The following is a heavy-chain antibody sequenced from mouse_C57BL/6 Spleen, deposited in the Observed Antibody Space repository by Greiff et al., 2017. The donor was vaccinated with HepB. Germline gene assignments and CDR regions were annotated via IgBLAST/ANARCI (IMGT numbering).Heavy chain of an antibody. CDR2: IDPSDSYT. J-gene: IGHJ2*01. V-gene: IGHV1-50*01. D-gene: IGHD1-1*01. Sequence: QVQLKQPGAELVKPGASVKLSCKASGYTFTSYWMQWVKQRPGQGLEWIGEIDPSDSYTNYNQKFKGKATLTVDTSSSTAYMQLSSLTSEDSAVYYCARWGKYGRGDYWGQGTTLTVSS. CDR1: GYTFTSYW. CDR3: ARWGKYGRGDY.